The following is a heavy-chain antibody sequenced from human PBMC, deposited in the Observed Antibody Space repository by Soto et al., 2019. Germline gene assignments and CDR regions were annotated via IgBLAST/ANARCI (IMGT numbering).Heavy chain of an antibody. CDR2: FNPSGDAT. D-gene: IGHD3-10*01. V-gene: IGHV1-46*01. Sequence: QVQLVQSGAEVKKPGTSVKVSCKASGYIFSNYYMHWVRQAPGQGLEWMGVFNPSGDATHYAQSFQGRVSVTRDASTSTVYMELSTLTSEDTAVYYSARRGMSKIGFDTWGQGTMVTVSS. CDR3: ARRGMSKIGFDT. CDR1: GYIFSNYY. J-gene: IGHJ3*02.